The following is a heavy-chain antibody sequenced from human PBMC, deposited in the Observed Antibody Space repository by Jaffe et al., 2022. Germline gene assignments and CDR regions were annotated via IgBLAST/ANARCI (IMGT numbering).Heavy chain of an antibody. CDR1: GGSISSYY. V-gene: IGHV4-59*01. CDR2: IYYSGST. J-gene: IGHJ3*02. D-gene: IGHD3-3*01. Sequence: QVQLQESGPGLVKPSETLSLTCTVSGGSISSYYWSWIRQPPGKGLEWIGYIYYSGSTNYNPSLKSRVTISVDTSKNQFSLKLSSVTAADTAVYYCARGFLEWLFDPVAFDIWGQGTMVTVSS. CDR3: ARGFLEWLFDPVAFDI.